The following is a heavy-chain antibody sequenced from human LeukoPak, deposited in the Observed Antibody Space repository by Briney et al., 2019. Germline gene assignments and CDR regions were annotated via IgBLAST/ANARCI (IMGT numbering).Heavy chain of an antibody. CDR1: GFTFSSYA. Sequence: QPGGSLRLSCAASGFTFSSYAMSWVRQAPGKGLEWVSVIGYSGGDIQYADSVKGRFTISRDNSKNTLYLQMNSLRVEDTAVYYCAKYAPPTTVVTRFFDYWGQGTLVTVSS. D-gene: IGHD4-23*01. J-gene: IGHJ4*02. CDR3: AKYAPPTTVVTRFFDY. CDR2: IGYSGGDI. V-gene: IGHV3-23*01.